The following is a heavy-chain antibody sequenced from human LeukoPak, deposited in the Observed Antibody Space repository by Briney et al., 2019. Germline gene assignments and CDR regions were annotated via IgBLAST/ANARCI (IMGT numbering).Heavy chain of an antibody. J-gene: IGHJ4*02. D-gene: IGHD3-22*01. Sequence: GGSLRLSCAASGFTFSSYEMNWVRQAPGKGLEWVSYISSSGSTIYYADSVKGRFTISRDNAKNSLYLQMNSLRAEDTAVYYCARAGYYYDSSGYPVDYWGQGTLVTVSS. CDR2: ISSSGSTI. CDR3: ARAGYYYDSSGYPVDY. V-gene: IGHV3-48*03. CDR1: GFTFSSYE.